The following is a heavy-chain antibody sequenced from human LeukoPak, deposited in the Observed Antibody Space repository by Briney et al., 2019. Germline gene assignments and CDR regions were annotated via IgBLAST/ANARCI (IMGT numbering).Heavy chain of an antibody. CDR3: AAMIVVVIKPGRWFNP. V-gene: IGHV3-74*01. CDR1: KFTFSFYW. J-gene: IGHJ5*02. D-gene: IGHD3-22*01. Sequence: GGSLRLSCVASKFTFSFYWMHWVRQAPGKGLVWVSRINSAGSSTTYADSVKGRFTISRDNSKNTLYLQMNSLRAEDTAVYYCAAMIVVVIKPGRWFNPWGQGTLVTVSS. CDR2: INSAGSST.